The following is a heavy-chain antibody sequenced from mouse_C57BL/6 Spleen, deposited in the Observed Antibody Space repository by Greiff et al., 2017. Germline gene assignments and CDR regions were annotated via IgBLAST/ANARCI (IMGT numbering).Heavy chain of an antibody. J-gene: IGHJ3*01. Sequence: EVQLVESGGGLVKPGGSLQLSCAASGFTFSDYGMHWVRQAPEKGLEWVAYISSGSSTIYYADTVKGRFTISRDNAKNTLFLQMTSLRSEDTAMYYCARPGTAYWGQGTLVTVSA. V-gene: IGHV5-17*01. CDR1: GFTFSDYG. D-gene: IGHD4-1*01. CDR3: ARPGTAY. CDR2: ISSGSSTI.